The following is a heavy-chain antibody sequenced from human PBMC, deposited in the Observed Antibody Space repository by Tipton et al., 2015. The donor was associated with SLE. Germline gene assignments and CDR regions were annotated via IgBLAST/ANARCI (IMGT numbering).Heavy chain of an antibody. CDR2: INPGADYT. V-gene: IGHV1-46*03. CDR1: GYTSTNYQ. J-gene: IGHJ6*02. D-gene: IGHD2-15*01. Sequence: VQLVQSGPEVKKPGASVKVSCKAYGYTSTNYQFHWVRRAPGQGLEWMGIINPGADYTTYAQNFQGRVTMTRDMSRNTVYMELSGLRSEDTAIYYCARESDSPDVWGQGTTVTVSS. CDR3: ARESDSPDV.